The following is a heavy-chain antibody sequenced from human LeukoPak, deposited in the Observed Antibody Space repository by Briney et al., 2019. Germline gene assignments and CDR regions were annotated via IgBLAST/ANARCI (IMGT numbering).Heavy chain of an antibody. Sequence: GGSLRLSCAASGFTFSSYWMHWVRQAPGKGLVWVSRINTDGSSTSYADSVKGRFTISRDNAKNSLYLQMNSLRAEDTAVYYCARGGSAYSYGYSDYWGQGTLVTVSS. J-gene: IGHJ4*02. V-gene: IGHV3-74*01. CDR2: INTDGSST. CDR1: GFTFSSYW. CDR3: ARGGSAYSYGYSDY. D-gene: IGHD5-18*01.